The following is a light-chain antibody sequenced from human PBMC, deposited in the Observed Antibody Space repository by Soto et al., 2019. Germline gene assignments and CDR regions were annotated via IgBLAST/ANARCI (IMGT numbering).Light chain of an antibody. Sequence: ANQLTQSPSSLSASVGDRVTITCRASQAISSALAWYQQKPGKPPKLLIYDASTLQSGVPSRFSGSGSGTDFTFTINSLQADDFATYYCQQYNSYWTFGQGTKVDIK. CDR1: QAISSA. V-gene: IGKV1-13*02. CDR3: QQYNSYWT. J-gene: IGKJ1*01. CDR2: DAS.